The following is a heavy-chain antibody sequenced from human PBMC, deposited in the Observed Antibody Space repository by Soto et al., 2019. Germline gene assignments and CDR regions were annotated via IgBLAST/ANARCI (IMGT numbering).Heavy chain of an antibody. CDR3: ASQSPAANPPDYYYYGMDV. CDR2: ISSSSSTI. Sequence: GGSLRLSCAASGFTFSSYSMNWVRQAPGKGLEWVSYISSSSSTIYYADSVKGRFTISRDNAKNPLYLQMNSLRDEDTAVYYCASQSPAANPPDYYYYGMDVWGQGTTVTVSS. J-gene: IGHJ6*02. CDR1: GFTFSSYS. V-gene: IGHV3-48*02. D-gene: IGHD2-2*01.